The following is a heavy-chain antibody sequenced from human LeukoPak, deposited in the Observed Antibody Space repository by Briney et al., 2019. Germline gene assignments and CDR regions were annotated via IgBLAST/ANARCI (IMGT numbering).Heavy chain of an antibody. J-gene: IGHJ4*02. CDR2: INPSGGSA. D-gene: IGHD1-26*01. CDR1: GDTFTSYY. Sequence: GASVKISCKASGDTFTSYYMNWVRQPPGQGLEWMGIINPSGGSASYAQNCPGRVTMTRDMSTSTVYIELSRRRSEDAAVYYCARVTGSGSSWINYFDYWGQGTLVTVSS. V-gene: IGHV1-46*01. CDR3: ARVTGSGSSWINYFDY.